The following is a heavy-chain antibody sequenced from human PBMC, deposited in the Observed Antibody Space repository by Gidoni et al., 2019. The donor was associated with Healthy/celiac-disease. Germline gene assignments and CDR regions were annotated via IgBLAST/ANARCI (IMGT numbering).Heavy chain of an antibody. D-gene: IGHD3-16*01. CDR1: GFTFSSYA. Sequence: EVHLLESGVGLVQPGGSLILSCPASGFTFSSYAMRWVGQGPGKGLEWDSAISGSGGSTYYADCVKGRFTISRDNSKNTLNLQMNSLRAVDTDVYYCAKVGVVRRLDYWGQGILVTVSS. V-gene: IGHV3-23*01. J-gene: IGHJ4*02. CDR3: AKVGVVRRLDY. CDR2: ISGSGGST.